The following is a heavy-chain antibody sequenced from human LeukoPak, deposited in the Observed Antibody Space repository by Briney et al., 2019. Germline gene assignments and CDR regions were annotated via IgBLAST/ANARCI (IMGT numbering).Heavy chain of an antibody. V-gene: IGHV4-38-2*01. CDR1: GYSISSGYY. CDR2: IYHSGST. J-gene: IGHJ6*04. D-gene: IGHD6-13*01. Sequence: PSETLSLTCVVSGYSISSGYYWGWIRQPPGKGLEWIGSIYHSGSTYYNPSLKSRVTISVDTSENQFSLKLSSVTAADTAVYYCASRIAAAGTRKAYYYYGMDVWGKGTTVTVSS. CDR3: ASRIAAAGTRKAYYYYGMDV.